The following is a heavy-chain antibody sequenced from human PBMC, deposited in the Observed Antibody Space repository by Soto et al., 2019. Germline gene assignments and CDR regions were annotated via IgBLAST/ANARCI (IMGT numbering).Heavy chain of an antibody. CDR2: IYQSGST. J-gene: IGHJ3*02. CDR1: GGSISSYNW. CDR3: ARIYSGSSHDHESFDI. V-gene: IGHV4-4*02. Sequence: SETLSLTCAVSGGSISSYNWWSWVRQPPGKGLEWIGEIYQSGSTNYNSSLKSRVTISLDKSKNQFSLQLSPVTAADTAVYYCARIYSGSSHDHESFDIWGQGTMVTVS. D-gene: IGHD1-26*01.